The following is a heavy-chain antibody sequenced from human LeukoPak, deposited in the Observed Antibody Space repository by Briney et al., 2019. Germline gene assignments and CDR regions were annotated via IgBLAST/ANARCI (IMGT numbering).Heavy chain of an antibody. Sequence: PGGSLRLSCAASGFTFSDHYMDWVRQAPGKGLEWVGRTRNKANSHTTEYAASVKGRFTVSRDDSKNSLYLQMNSLKNEDTAVYYCARVRYSSGWFPFDYWGQGTLVTVSS. J-gene: IGHJ4*02. V-gene: IGHV3-72*01. CDR3: ARVRYSSGWFPFDY. D-gene: IGHD6-19*01. CDR2: TRNKANSHTT. CDR1: GFTFSDHY.